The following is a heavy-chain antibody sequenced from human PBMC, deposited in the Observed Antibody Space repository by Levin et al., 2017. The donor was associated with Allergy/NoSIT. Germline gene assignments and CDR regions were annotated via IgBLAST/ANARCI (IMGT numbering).Heavy chain of an antibody. V-gene: IGHV3-23*01. CDR2: ISGSGGST. Sequence: GGSLRLSCAASGFTFSSYAMSWVRQAPGKGLEWVSAISGSGGSTYYADSVKGRFTISRDNSKNTLYLQMNSLRAEDTAVYYCATRGGFGGYSGYDFDYWGQGTLVTVSS. CDR3: ATRGGFGGYSGYDFDY. CDR1: GFTFSSYA. D-gene: IGHD5-12*01. J-gene: IGHJ4*02.